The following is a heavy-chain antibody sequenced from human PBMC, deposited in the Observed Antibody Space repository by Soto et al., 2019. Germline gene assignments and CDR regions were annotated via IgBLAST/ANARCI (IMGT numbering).Heavy chain of an antibody. Sequence: SETLSLTCTVSSGSISSTIYSWAWIRQPPGKGLEWIASIYYSGSTYYNPSLKSRATISVDTSKNQFSLKLTSVTAADTAVYYCAREYESSPTDWGQGTLVTVSS. CDR3: AREYESSPTD. CDR2: IYYSGST. V-gene: IGHV4-39*02. CDR1: SGSISSTIYS. D-gene: IGHD6-13*01. J-gene: IGHJ4*02.